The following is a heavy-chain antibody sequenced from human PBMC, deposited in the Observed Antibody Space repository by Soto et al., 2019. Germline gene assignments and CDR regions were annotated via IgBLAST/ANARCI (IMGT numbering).Heavy chain of an antibody. J-gene: IGHJ4*02. CDR1: GFTFSDYY. Sequence: GGSLRLSCAASGFTFSDYYMSWIRQAPGKGLEWVSYISTSSSYTNYADSVKGRFTISRDNAKKTLFLQMNSLRDDDTAVYYCARDNYYTAWGLGTLVTVSS. CDR3: ARDNYYTA. V-gene: IGHV3-11*06. D-gene: IGHD3-10*01. CDR2: ISTSSSYT.